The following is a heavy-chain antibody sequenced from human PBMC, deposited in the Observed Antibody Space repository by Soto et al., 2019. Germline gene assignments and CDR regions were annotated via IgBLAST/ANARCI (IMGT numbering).Heavy chain of an antibody. CDR3: ARAQIGGVVERDYYGMDV. Sequence: VGALRLSCAASGFTFSSYAMHWVRQAPGKGLEYVSAISSNGGSTYYADSVKGRFPISRDNSKNTLYLQMGSLRAEDMAVYYCARAQIGGVVERDYYGMDVWGQGTTVTVSS. CDR2: ISSNGGST. CDR1: GFTFSSYA. V-gene: IGHV3-64*02. J-gene: IGHJ6*02. D-gene: IGHD2-15*01.